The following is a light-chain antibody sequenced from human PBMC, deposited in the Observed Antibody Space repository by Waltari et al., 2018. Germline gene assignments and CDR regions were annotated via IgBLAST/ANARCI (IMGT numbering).Light chain of an antibody. Sequence: QLVLTQSPSASASLGASVKLTCTLSSGHSSYALDWHQQQPERGPRYLMKVNRDGSHSQGDGIPDRFSGSSSGAERYLTISSLQSEDDADYYCQTWDTVIHVVFGGGTKLTVL. J-gene: IGLJ2*01. CDR3: QTWDTVIHVV. CDR1: SGHSSYA. CDR2: VNRDGSH. V-gene: IGLV4-69*01.